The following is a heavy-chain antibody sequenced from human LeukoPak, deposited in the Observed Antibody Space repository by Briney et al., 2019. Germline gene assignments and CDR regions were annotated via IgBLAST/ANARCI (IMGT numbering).Heavy chain of an antibody. CDR1: GYTFTSYY. CDR3: ARGVVTATFFALGNFDY. V-gene: IGHV1-46*01. J-gene: IGHJ4*02. CDR2: INPSGGST. Sequence: GASVKVSWKASGYTFTSYYMHWVRQAPGQGLEWMGIINPSGGSTSYAQKFQGRVTMTRDTSTSTVYMELSSLRSEDTAVYYCARGVVTATFFALGNFDYWGQGTLVTVSS. D-gene: IGHD2-21*02.